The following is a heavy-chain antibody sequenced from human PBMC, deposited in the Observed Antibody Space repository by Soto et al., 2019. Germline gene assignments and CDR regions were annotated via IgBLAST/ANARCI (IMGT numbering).Heavy chain of an antibody. Sequence: SETLSLTCAVSGASIRSYHWSFLRQPAGKGLEWIGRIQHTGNTNYNPSLKSRVTMSADTSKNQISLKMTSVTAADTAVYFCAKDVSSRRWFDPWGQGVRVTLSS. J-gene: IGHJ5*02. D-gene: IGHD3-16*01. CDR2: IQHTGNT. CDR1: GASIRSYH. V-gene: IGHV4-4*07. CDR3: AKDVSSRRWFDP.